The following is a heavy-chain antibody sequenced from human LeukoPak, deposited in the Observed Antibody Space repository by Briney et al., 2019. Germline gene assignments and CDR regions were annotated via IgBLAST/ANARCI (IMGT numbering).Heavy chain of an antibody. D-gene: IGHD2-15*01. CDR1: GVTVSNNF. CDR3: ARDPPAVAINTYG. J-gene: IGHJ4*02. CDR2: IYSGGDT. Sequence: RAGGSLRLSCAASGVTVSNNFMLWVRQAPGKGLEWVSLIYSGGDTHYADSVKGRFTISRDKSKNTLYLQMNDLRPEDTAVYYCARDPPAVAINTYGWGQGTLVTVSS. V-gene: IGHV3-66*01.